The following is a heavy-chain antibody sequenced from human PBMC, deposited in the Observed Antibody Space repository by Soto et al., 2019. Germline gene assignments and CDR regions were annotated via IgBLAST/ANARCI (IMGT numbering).Heavy chain of an antibody. D-gene: IGHD6-13*01. CDR1: GYTFTSWY. V-gene: IGHV1-8*01. Sequence: VASVKVSCKASGYTFTSWYVYWLRQAAGHGLEWMGYMNPRSGNTGYEQKFQGRVTMTRDTSISTAYMELSSLTSDDTAVYYCTASSWTGAGLDFWGQGTPVTVSS. J-gene: IGHJ4*01. CDR2: MNPRSGNT. CDR3: TASSWTGAGLDF.